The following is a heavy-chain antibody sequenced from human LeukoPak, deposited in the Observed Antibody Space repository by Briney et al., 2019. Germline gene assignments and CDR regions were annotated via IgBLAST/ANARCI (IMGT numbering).Heavy chain of an antibody. Sequence: PGRSLRLSCAATGFTFSTYGMHWVRHAPGKGLEWVAVIWSDGNNKFYADSVKGRFTFSRDNSRNTLSLQMNSLRAEDTAVYYCLKERGPLDAFDIWGQGTIVTVSS. V-gene: IGHV3-33*06. CDR2: IWSDGNNK. CDR3: LKERGPLDAFDI. J-gene: IGHJ3*02. CDR1: GFTFSTYG.